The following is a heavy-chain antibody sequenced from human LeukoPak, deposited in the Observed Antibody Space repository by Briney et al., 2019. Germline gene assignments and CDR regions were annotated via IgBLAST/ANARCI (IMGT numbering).Heavy chain of an antibody. J-gene: IGHJ4*02. CDR3: ARDRRIGSTSCFYY. D-gene: IGHD2-2*01. CDR2: ISAYNGNT. CDR1: GYTFTGNG. V-gene: IGHV1-18*01. Sequence: ASVKVSCKASGYTFTGNGITWVRQAPGQGLEWMGWISAYNGNTNYAQKLQGRVTMTTDTSTSTAYMELRSLRSDDTAVYYCARDRRIGSTSCFYYWGQGTLVTVSS.